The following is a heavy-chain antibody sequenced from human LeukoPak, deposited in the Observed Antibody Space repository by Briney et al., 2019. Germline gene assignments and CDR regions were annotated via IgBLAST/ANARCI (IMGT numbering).Heavy chain of an antibody. CDR3: ARSGEPFDY. Sequence: GASVKVSCKASGYTFTGYYMHWGRQAPGQGVEWMGWINPNSGGTNYAQKFQGRVTMTRDTSISTAYMELSRLRSDDTAVYSCARSGEPFDYWGQGTLVTVSS. V-gene: IGHV1-2*02. CDR2: INPNSGGT. J-gene: IGHJ4*02. CDR1: GYTFTGYY.